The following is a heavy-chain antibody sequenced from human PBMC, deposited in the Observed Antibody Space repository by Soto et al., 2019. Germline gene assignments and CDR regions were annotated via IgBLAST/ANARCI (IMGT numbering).Heavy chain of an antibody. CDR3: ARGRRTDGYPAADRYFDL. D-gene: IGHD5-12*01. Sequence: QVQLQQWGAGLLKPSETLSLTCAVYGGSFSGYYWSWIRQPPGKGLAWVGEINHSGSTNYNPSLKSRVTISVDTSKTQFSLKLSSVTAADTAVYYCARGRRTDGYPAADRYFDLWGRGTLVTVSS. J-gene: IGHJ2*01. CDR2: INHSGST. V-gene: IGHV4-34*01. CDR1: GGSFSGYY.